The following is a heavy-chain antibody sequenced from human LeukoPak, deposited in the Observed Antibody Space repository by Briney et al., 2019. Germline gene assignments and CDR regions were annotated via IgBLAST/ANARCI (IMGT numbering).Heavy chain of an antibody. Sequence: ASVKVSCKGPEYTFTGYYMHWVRQAPGRGLEWMGWINPNSGTTNYAQKFQGRVTVTSDTSIRTAYMELSRLESDDTAVYYCARDLMTTPTWDFDYWGQGTLVTVAS. CDR3: ARDLMTTPTWDFDY. J-gene: IGHJ4*02. D-gene: IGHD3-16*01. CDR2: INPNSGTT. CDR1: EYTFTGYY. V-gene: IGHV1-2*02.